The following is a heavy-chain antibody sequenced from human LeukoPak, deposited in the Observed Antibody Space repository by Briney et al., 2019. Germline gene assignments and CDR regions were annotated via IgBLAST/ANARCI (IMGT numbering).Heavy chain of an antibody. CDR2: IYYSGNT. D-gene: IGHD3-22*01. J-gene: IGHJ4*02. CDR1: GGSISSCY. V-gene: IGHV4-59*01. CDR3: ARDSSGYSPSFDY. Sequence: SETLSLXCTVSGGSISSCYWSWIRQPPGKGLEWIGYIYYSGNTNYNPSLKSRVIISVDTSKNQFSLKLSSVTAADTAVYYCARDSSGYSPSFDYWGQGTLVTVSS.